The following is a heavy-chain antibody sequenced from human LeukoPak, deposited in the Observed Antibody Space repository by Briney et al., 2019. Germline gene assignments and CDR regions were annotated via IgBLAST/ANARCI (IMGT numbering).Heavy chain of an antibody. D-gene: IGHD3-16*01. CDR1: GYSFTSYW. CDR3: ARRSTFGVYGMDV. CDR2: IYPGDSDT. J-gene: IGHJ6*02. Sequence: GESLQISCKGSGYSFTSYWIGWVRQMPGKGLEWMGIIYPGDSDTRYSPSFQGQVTISADKSISTAYLQWSSLKASDTAMYYCARRSTFGVYGMDVWGQGTTVTVSS. V-gene: IGHV5-51*01.